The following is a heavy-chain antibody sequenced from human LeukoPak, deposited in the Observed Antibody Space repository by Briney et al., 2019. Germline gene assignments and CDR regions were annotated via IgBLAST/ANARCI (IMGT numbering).Heavy chain of an antibody. Sequence: PSETLSLTCAVDGGSFSGYYWSWIRQPPGKGLEWIGEISHSGSTNYNPSLKSRVTISVDTSKNQFSLKLTSVTAADTAVYYCARGNIILMVYATQKDTTNWFDPWGQGTLVTVSS. V-gene: IGHV4-34*01. CDR2: ISHSGST. CDR1: GGSFSGYY. D-gene: IGHD2-8*01. J-gene: IGHJ5*02. CDR3: ARGNIILMVYATQKDTTNWFDP.